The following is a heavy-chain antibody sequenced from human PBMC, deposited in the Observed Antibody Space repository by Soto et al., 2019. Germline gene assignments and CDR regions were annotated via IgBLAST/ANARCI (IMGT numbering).Heavy chain of an antibody. CDR3: ANTAINSGVDEDGMDV. CDR1: GGTFSSYA. V-gene: IGHV1-18*01. Sequence: ASVKVSCKASGGTFSSYAISWVRQAPGQGLEWMGWISAYNGNTNYAQKLQGRVTMTTDTSTSTAYMELRSLRSDDTAVYYCANTAINSGVDEDGMDVWGQGITVNVS. D-gene: IGHD5-18*01. CDR2: ISAYNGNT. J-gene: IGHJ6*02.